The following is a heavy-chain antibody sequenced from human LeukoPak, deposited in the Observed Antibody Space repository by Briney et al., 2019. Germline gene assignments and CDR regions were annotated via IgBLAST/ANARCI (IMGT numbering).Heavy chain of an antibody. J-gene: IGHJ5*02. V-gene: IGHV4-39*01. CDR1: GDSISSSSCY. CDR2: IYYSGST. D-gene: IGHD4-17*01. CDR3: ASENYGDYKSPNWFDP. Sequence: SSETLSLTCTVSGDSISSSSCYWGWIRRPPGKGLEWIGSIYYSGSTYYNPSLKSRVTISVDTSKNQFSLKLSSVTAADTAVYYCASENYGDYKSPNWFDPWGQGTLVTVSS.